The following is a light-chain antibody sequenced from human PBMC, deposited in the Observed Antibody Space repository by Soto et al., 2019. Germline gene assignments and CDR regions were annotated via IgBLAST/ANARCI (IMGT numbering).Light chain of an antibody. V-gene: IGKV3-20*01. CDR3: QQYNSWPPIT. CDR2: DAS. Sequence: EFVLTQSPGTLSLSPGERATLSCRVSQTVRNNYLAWYQQKPGQAPRLLIYDASNRATGIPARFSGSGSGTDFTLTISSLEPEDFAVYYCQQYNSWPPITFGQGTRLEIK. CDR1: QTVRNNY. J-gene: IGKJ5*01.